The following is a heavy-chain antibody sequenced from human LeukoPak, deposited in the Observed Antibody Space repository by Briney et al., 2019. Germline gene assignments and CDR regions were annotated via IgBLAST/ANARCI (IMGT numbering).Heavy chain of an antibody. CDR3: ARVFYYGSGSHLDY. V-gene: IGHV3-21*04. D-gene: IGHD3-10*01. J-gene: IGHJ4*02. Sequence: GGSLRLSCAASGFTFSSYSMNWVRQAPGKGLEWVSSISSSSSYINYADSVKGRFTISRDNAKNSLYLQMSSLRAEDTAVYYCARVFYYGSGSHLDYWGQGTLVTVSS. CDR1: GFTFSSYS. CDR2: ISSSSSYI.